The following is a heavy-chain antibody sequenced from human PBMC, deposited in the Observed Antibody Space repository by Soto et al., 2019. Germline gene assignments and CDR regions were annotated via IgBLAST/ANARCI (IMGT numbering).Heavy chain of an antibody. CDR1: GFTISTYA. J-gene: IGHJ5*02. D-gene: IGHD2-21*01. CDR2: VTGSGGQI. V-gene: IGHV3-23*01. CDR3: AKDAVYIDGLWLMDS. Sequence: EVQLLESGGGLVQPGGSLRLSCAASGFTISTYAMTWVRQAPGKGLECVSGVTGSGGQIHYADSVKGRFTISKDNSKNTLYLQMSSLREEDTALYYCAKDAVYIDGLWLMDSWGQGTLVTVSS.